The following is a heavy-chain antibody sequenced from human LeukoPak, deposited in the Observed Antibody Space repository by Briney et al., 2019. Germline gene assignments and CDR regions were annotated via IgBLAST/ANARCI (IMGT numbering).Heavy chain of an antibody. CDR2: FYYSGST. CDR3: SYGYVDYFDY. V-gene: IGHV4-39*01. CDR1: GGSISSSNYY. Sequence: SETLSLTCTVSGGSISSSNYYWGWIRQPPGKGLEWIGSFYYSGSTYYNPSLKSRVTISVDTSKNQFSLKLSSVTAADTAMYYCSYGYVDYFDYWGRGTLVTVSS. D-gene: IGHD5-12*01. J-gene: IGHJ4*02.